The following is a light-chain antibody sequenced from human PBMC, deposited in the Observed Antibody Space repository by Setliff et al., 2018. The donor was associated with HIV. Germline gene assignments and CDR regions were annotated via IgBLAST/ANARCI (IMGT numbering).Light chain of an antibody. CDR3: SSYTSSTPLYL. CDR2: DVS. V-gene: IGLV2-14*03. Sequence: QSVLTQPPSASGSPGQSVTISCTGTSSDVGGYKYVSWYQQHPGKAPKLMISDVSNRPSGVSNRFSGSKSGNAASLTISGLQAEDEADYYCSSYTSSTPLYLFGTGTKVTVL. J-gene: IGLJ1*01. CDR1: SSDVGGYKY.